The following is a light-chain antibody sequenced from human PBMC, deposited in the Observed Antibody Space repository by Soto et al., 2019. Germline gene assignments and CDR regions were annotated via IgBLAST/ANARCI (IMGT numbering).Light chain of an antibody. Sequence: DIQMTQSPSSLSASVGDRVTITCQASQDISNYLNWYQQKPGKAPKLLIYDASNLETAVPSRFSGSGCGTDFTFTISSLQPEDIATYYCQQYDNLPLTFGGGTKVEIK. CDR2: DAS. CDR1: QDISNY. J-gene: IGKJ4*01. V-gene: IGKV1-33*01. CDR3: QQYDNLPLT.